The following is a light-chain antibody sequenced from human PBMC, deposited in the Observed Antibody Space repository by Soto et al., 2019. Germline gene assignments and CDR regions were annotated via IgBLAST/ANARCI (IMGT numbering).Light chain of an antibody. J-gene: IGKJ1*01. V-gene: IGKV3-15*01. CDR3: QQYNNWPPWT. Sequence: EIVMTQSPATLSVSPGERVTLSCWASQSVSSNLAWYQQKPGQAPRLLIYGASTRATGIPARFSGSGSGTEFTLTISSLQSEDFAVYYCQQYNNWPPWTFGQGTKVEIK. CDR2: GAS. CDR1: QSVSSN.